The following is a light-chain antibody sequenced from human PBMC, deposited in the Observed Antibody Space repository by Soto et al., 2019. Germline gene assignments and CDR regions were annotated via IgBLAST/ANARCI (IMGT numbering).Light chain of an antibody. CDR2: KAS. CDR3: QHYNSYSEA. J-gene: IGKJ1*01. CDR1: QTISSW. V-gene: IGKV1-5*03. Sequence: DIQMTQSPSTLSASVGDRVTITCRASQTISSWLAWYQQKPGKAPKLLIYKASTLKSGVPSRVSGSGSGTEVTLTISSLQPDEFATYYCQHYNSYSEAFGQGTKVDIK.